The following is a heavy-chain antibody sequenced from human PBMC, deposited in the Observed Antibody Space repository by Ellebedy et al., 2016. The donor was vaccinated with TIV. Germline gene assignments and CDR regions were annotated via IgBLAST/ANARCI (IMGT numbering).Heavy chain of an antibody. V-gene: IGHV3-23*01. CDR1: GFTFSSYA. D-gene: IGHD2-2*01. CDR3: ATSGYCSSTSCSRSFDY. CDR2: ISGSGGST. J-gene: IGHJ4*02. Sequence: PGGSLRLSCAASGFTFSSYAMSWVRQAPGKGLEWVSTISGSGGSTYYADSVKGRFTVSRDNSKNTLFLQMNSLRAEDTVVYYCATSGYCSSTSCSRSFDYWGQGTLVTVSS.